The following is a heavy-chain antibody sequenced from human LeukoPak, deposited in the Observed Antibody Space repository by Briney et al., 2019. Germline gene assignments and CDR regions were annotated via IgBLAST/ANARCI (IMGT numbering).Heavy chain of an antibody. J-gene: IGHJ4*02. V-gene: IGHV3-74*01. CDR2: FNSDGSST. D-gene: IGHD5-24*01. CDR1: GFTSSSYW. CDR3: ARGVRDGYNLFDY. Sequence: GESLTLSCAPSGFTSSSYWMHWVRQVQGKGLVWVSRFNSDGSSTGYGDSAKGRFTISRDNAKNTLYLQMNSLRAEDTAVYYCARGVRDGYNLFDYWGQGTLVTVSS.